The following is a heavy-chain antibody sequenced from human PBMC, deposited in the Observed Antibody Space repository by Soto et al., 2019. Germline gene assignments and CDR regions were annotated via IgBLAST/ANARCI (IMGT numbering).Heavy chain of an antibody. CDR2: IIPILGIA. Sequence: QVQLVQSGAEVKKPGSSVKVSCKASGGTFSSYTISWVRQAPGQGLEWMGRIIPILGIANYAQKFQGRVTIAADKTTRTAYMELTSLRSDDTAVYYCARGSSSSRGYYMDVWGKGTTVTVSS. D-gene: IGHD6-13*01. CDR3: ARGSSSSRGYYMDV. J-gene: IGHJ6*03. V-gene: IGHV1-69*02. CDR1: GGTFSSYT.